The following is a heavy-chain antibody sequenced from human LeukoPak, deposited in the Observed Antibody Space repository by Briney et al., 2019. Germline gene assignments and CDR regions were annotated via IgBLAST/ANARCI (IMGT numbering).Heavy chain of an antibody. J-gene: IGHJ1*01. V-gene: IGHV4-59*01. CDR3: ARSITSSWYGDFQH. CDR1: GGSMSGYF. CDR2: IYYSGST. D-gene: IGHD6-13*01. Sequence: SETLSLTCTVSGGSMSGYFWSWIRQPPGKGLEWIGYIYYSGSTNYNPSLKSRVTISVDTSKNQFSLKLSSVTATDTAVYYCARSITSSWYGDFQHWGQGTLVTVSS.